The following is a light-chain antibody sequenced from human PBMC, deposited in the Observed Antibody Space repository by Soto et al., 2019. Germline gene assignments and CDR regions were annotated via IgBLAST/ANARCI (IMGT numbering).Light chain of an antibody. CDR2: EVN. V-gene: IGLV2-8*01. CDR3: STYAGSNNPYV. J-gene: IGLJ1*01. CDR1: SSDVGGYNY. Sequence: ALTQPPSASGSPGQSVTISCTGTSSDVGGYNYVSWYQQHPGKAPKLMIYEVNKRPSGVPDRFSGSKSGNTASLTVSGLQAEDEADYYCSTYAGSNNPYVFATGTKVTVL.